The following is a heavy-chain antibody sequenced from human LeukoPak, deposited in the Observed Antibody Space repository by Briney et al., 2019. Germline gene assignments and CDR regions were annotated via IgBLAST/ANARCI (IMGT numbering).Heavy chain of an antibody. D-gene: IGHD6-13*01. Sequence: WIRQPPGKGLECVGFIRSKAYGGTTEYAASVKDRFTISRDDSKSIAYLQMNSLKTEDTAVYYCARGGSSSWRIGVSDYWGQGTLVTVSS. CDR3: ARGGSSSWRIGVSDY. V-gene: IGHV3-49*02. J-gene: IGHJ4*02. CDR2: IRSKAYGGTT.